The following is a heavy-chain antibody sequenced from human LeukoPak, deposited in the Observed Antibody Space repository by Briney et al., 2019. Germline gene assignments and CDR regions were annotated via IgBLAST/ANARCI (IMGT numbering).Heavy chain of an antibody. J-gene: IGHJ3*02. D-gene: IGHD6-13*01. Sequence: ASVKVSCKASGYTFTGYYMHWVRQAPGQGLEWMGWINPNSGGTNYAQKFQGWVTMTRDTSISTAYMELSRLRSDDTAVYYCARRYSSSRCAFDIWGQGTMVTVSS. CDR2: INPNSGGT. CDR3: ARRYSSSRCAFDI. CDR1: GYTFTGYY. V-gene: IGHV1-2*04.